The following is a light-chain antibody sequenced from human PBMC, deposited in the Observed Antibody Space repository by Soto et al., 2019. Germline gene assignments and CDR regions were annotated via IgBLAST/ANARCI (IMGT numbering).Light chain of an antibody. Sequence: QSALTQPRSVSGSPGQSVTISCTGTSSDVGTYNYVSWYQQHPGNAPKFIIYDVTKRPSGVPDRFSGSKSGNTASLTISGLQAEDEADYFCCSYAGRYTLFGGGTKLTV. CDR3: CSYAGRYTL. CDR2: DVT. J-gene: IGLJ2*01. CDR1: SSDVGTYNY. V-gene: IGLV2-11*01.